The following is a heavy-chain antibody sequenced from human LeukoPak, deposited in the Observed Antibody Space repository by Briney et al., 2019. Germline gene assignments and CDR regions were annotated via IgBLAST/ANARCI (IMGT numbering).Heavy chain of an antibody. D-gene: IGHD3-9*01. Sequence: ASVKVSCKASGYTFTGYYIHWVRQAPGQGLEWMGWINPNSGGTNYAQKFQGRVTMTRDTSISTAYMELSRLRSDDTAVYYCARGAPLTGYYRDYWGQGTLVTVSS. CDR2: INPNSGGT. CDR1: GYTFTGYY. J-gene: IGHJ4*02. CDR3: ARGAPLTGYYRDY. V-gene: IGHV1-2*02.